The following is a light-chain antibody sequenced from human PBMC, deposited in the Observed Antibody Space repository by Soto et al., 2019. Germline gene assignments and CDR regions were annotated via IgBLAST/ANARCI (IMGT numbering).Light chain of an antibody. CDR1: QSVFYSSNNKNF. V-gene: IGKV4-1*01. Sequence: IVRAQSPDSLAVSLGERATINCKSSQSVFYSSNNKNFLACYQQKPGQPPKLLXYWXSTRDSGVPDRLSGSESGTDFTLPISSLQAEDVAVYYCQQYYNSPPTFGGGTKVEIK. CDR2: WXS. J-gene: IGKJ4*02. CDR3: QQYYNSPPT.